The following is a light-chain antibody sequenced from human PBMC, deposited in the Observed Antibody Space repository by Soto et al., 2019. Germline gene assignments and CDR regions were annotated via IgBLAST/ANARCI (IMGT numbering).Light chain of an antibody. CDR2: DVS. CDR3: SSYTSSSTLHV. J-gene: IGLJ1*01. Sequence: QSVLTQPASVSGSPGQSITISCTGTSSDVGGYNYVSWYQHHPGKAPKLMIYDVSNRPSGVSNRFSGSKSGNTASLTISGLQAEDEAGYYCSSYTSSSTLHVFGTGTKLTVL. CDR1: SSDVGGYNY. V-gene: IGLV2-14*03.